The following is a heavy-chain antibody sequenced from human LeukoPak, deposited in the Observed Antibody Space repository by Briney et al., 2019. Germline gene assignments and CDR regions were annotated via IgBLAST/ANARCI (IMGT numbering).Heavy chain of an antibody. D-gene: IGHD6-19*01. CDR3: AKGAGWYGY. J-gene: IGHJ4*02. CDR2: ICYSGTT. V-gene: IGHV4-59*01. CDR1: GDSISSDY. Sequence: SETLSLTCTVSGDSISSDYWSWLRQPPGKGLEWIAYICYSGTTNYNPSLKSRVSISLDTSKNQFSLKLTSVTAADTAVYYCAKGAGWYGYWGQGTLVTVSS.